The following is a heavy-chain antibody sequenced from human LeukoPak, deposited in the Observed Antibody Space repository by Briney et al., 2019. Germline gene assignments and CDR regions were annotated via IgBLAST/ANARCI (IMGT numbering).Heavy chain of an antibody. CDR3: ARAYCSSTSCYWFDP. V-gene: IGHV1-18*04. CDR1: GYTFTSYG. Sequence: ASVKVSCKASGYTFTSYGISWVRQAPGQGLEWMGWISAYNGNTNYAQKLQGRVTVTTDTSTSTAYMELRSLRSDDTAVYYCARAYCSSTSCYWFDPWGQGTLVTVSS. D-gene: IGHD2-2*01. J-gene: IGHJ5*02. CDR2: ISAYNGNT.